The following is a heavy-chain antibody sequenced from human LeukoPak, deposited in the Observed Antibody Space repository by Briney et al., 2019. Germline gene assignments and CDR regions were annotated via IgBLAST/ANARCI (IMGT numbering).Heavy chain of an antibody. CDR1: GYTFTGYY. Sequence: GASVKVSCKASGYTFTGYYMHWVRQAPGQGLEWMGWINPNSGGTNYAQKFQGRVTMTRGTSISTAYMELSRLRSDDTAVYYCAREASIAAAGTNWFDPWGQGTLVTVSS. V-gene: IGHV1-2*02. CDR2: INPNSGGT. J-gene: IGHJ5*02. CDR3: AREASIAAAGTNWFDP. D-gene: IGHD6-13*01.